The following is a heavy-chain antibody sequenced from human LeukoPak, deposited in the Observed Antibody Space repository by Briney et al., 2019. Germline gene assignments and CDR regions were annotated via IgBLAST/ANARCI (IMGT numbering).Heavy chain of an antibody. V-gene: IGHV4-4*07. CDR2: IHTSGST. D-gene: IGHD6-19*01. CDR3: ARRDISSGWSFDY. J-gene: IGHJ4*02. CDR1: GGSISNYH. Sequence: SEPLSLTCTVSGGSISNYHWSWIRQPAGKGLEWIGQIHTSGSTNYNPPLKSRVTMSIDTPENQLSLTIRSVTAADTAVYYCARRDISSGWSFDYWGQGTLVTVSS.